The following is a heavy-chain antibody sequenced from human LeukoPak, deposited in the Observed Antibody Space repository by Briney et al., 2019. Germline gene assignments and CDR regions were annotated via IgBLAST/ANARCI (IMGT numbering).Heavy chain of an antibody. V-gene: IGHV4-39*01. CDR1: GGSIISSDYH. D-gene: IGHD2-15*01. J-gene: IGHJ3*02. CDR2: ISYSGNT. CDR3: ARHCCSGPAKRVFDI. Sequence: SETLSLTCTVSGGSIISSDYHWGWVRQPPGKGLEWIGTISYSGNTDYNPSLMSRVTISVDTSNNQFSLRLGSVTAADTAVYHCARHCCSGPAKRVFDIWGQGTMVTVSS.